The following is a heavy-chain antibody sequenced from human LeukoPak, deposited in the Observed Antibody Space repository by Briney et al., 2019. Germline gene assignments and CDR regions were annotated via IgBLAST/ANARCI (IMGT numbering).Heavy chain of an antibody. CDR2: ISGSGGST. D-gene: IGHD6-19*01. Sequence: PGGSLRLSCAASGFTFSSYAMSWVRQAPGKGLEWVSAISGSGGSTYYADSVKGRFTISRDNSKNTLYLQMNSLRAEDTAVYYCAKLPPRGSIAVAGWDYVYWGQGTLVTVSS. CDR3: AKLPPRGSIAVAGWDYVY. CDR1: GFTFSSYA. J-gene: IGHJ4*02. V-gene: IGHV3-23*01.